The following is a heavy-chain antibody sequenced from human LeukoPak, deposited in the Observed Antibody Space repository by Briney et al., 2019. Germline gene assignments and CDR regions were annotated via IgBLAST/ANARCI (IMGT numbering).Heavy chain of an antibody. D-gene: IGHD4-17*01. Sequence: PSETLSLTCTVSGGSISTYYWSWIRQPPGKGLEWIGYIYYSGSTNYNPSLKSRLTISVDTSKNQFSLKLSSVTAADTAVYYCARGRGLTVATSYFDSWGQGTLVTVSS. CDR1: GGSISTYY. J-gene: IGHJ4*02. CDR2: IYYSGST. CDR3: ARGRGLTVATSYFDS. V-gene: IGHV4-59*01.